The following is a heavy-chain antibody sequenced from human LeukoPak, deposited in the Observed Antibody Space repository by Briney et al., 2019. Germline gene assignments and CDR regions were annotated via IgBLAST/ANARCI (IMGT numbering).Heavy chain of an antibody. CDR2: TYYRSKWSN. J-gene: IGHJ4*02. CDR3: ARDSYSSGYYRFDY. V-gene: IGHV6-1*01. CDR1: GDSVSSNSAA. D-gene: IGHD6-19*01. Sequence: SQTLSLTCAISGDSVSSNSAAWNWIRQSPSRGLEWLGRTYYRSKWSNDYAVSVRSRITINPDTSKNQFSLQLNSVSPEDTAVYHCARDSYSSGYYRFDYWGQGTLVTVSS.